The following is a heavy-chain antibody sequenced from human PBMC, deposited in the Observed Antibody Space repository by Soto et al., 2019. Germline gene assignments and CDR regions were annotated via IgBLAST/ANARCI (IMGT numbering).Heavy chain of an antibody. J-gene: IGHJ4*01. CDR3: ASGNYYDSSGYYYEMFDY. D-gene: IGHD3-22*01. V-gene: IGHV4-39*01. CDR2: IYYSGST. CDR1: GGSISSSSYY. Sequence: SETLSLTCTVSGGSISSSSYYWGWIRQPPGKGLEWIGSIYYSGSTYYNPSLKSRVTISVDTSKNQFSLKLSSVTAADTAVYYCASGNYYDSSGYYYEMFDYWGHGTLVTVS.